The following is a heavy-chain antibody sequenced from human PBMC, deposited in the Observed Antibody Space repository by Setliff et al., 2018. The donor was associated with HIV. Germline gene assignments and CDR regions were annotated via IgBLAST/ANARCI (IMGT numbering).Heavy chain of an antibody. J-gene: IGHJ4*02. CDR3: ATGSHGEGAADY. Sequence: SVKVSCKASGYTFTGYYMHWVRQAPGQGLEWVGGIIPIFGTANYAQKFQGRVSISADASTRTAYMELSSLTSDDTAVYYCATGSHGEGAADYWGLGTLVTVSS. CDR2: IIPIFGTA. D-gene: IGHD1-26*01. V-gene: IGHV1-69*13. CDR1: GYTFTGYY.